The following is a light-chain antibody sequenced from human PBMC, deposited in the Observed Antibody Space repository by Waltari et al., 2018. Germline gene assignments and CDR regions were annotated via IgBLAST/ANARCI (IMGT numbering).Light chain of an antibody. CDR1: QSVSSQ. J-gene: IGKJ1*01. Sequence: EIVLTQSPATLSLSPGERATLSCRASQSVSSQLAWYQQKPGQAPRLLLYDASDRATGIPGRFSGSGSGTDFTLTISSLEPEDFAVYYCQQRSDWPCTFGQGTRVEIK. CDR3: QQRSDWPCT. V-gene: IGKV3-11*01. CDR2: DAS.